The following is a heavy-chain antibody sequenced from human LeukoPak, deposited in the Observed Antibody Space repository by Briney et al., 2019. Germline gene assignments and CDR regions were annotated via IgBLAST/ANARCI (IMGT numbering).Heavy chain of an antibody. Sequence: GASVKVSCKVSGYTLTELSMHWVRQAPCKGLERMGGFDPEDGETIYAQKFQGRVTMTEDTSTDTAYMELSSLRSEDTAVYYCATQLSPGDAFDYWGQGTLVTVSS. V-gene: IGHV1-24*01. CDR1: GYTLTELS. CDR3: ATQLSPGDAFDY. J-gene: IGHJ4*02. CDR2: FDPEDGET. D-gene: IGHD2-21*02.